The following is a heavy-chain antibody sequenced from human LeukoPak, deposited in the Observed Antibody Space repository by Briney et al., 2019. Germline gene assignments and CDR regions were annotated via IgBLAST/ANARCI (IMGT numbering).Heavy chain of an antibody. CDR3: ARPYSSWTGYFDY. Sequence: ASVKVSCKASGYTFTGYYMHWLRQAPGQGLEWMGWINPNSGGTNYAQKFQGRVTMTRDASISTAYMELSRLRSDDTAVYYCARPYSSWTGYFDYWGQGTLVTVSS. J-gene: IGHJ4*02. V-gene: IGHV1-2*02. CDR1: GYTFTGYY. D-gene: IGHD2-2*01. CDR2: INPNSGGT.